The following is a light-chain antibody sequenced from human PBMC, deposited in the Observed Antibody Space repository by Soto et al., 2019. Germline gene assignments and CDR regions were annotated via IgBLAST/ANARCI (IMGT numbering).Light chain of an antibody. V-gene: IGKV1-39*01. CDR2: AAS. J-gene: IGKJ4*01. CDR3: QQSYSTPLT. CDR1: QSISNY. Sequence: IQMTQSPSSLSAFVGDRVTITCRASQSISNYLNWYQQKPGKAPKLLIYAASSLQSGVPSRFRGSGSGTDFTRTISSLQPEDFATYYCQQSYSTPLTVGGGTKVEI.